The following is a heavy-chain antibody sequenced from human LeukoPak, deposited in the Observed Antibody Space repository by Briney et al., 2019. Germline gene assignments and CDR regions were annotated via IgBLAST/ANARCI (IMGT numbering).Heavy chain of an antibody. CDR1: GYTLTSYN. CDR2: IDPSGGDT. CDR3: ATVFTRRFGVVRPGGG. J-gene: IGHJ4*02. D-gene: IGHD3-3*01. V-gene: IGHV1-46*01. Sequence: GGSVKVSCKAPGYTLTSYNRHWVRQAPGQGREWMGIIDPSGGDTTFAQKFRGRVTMTRDTSTSTVYMELSSLRPEDTAVYYCATVFTRRFGVVRPGGGWGQGTLVTVSS.